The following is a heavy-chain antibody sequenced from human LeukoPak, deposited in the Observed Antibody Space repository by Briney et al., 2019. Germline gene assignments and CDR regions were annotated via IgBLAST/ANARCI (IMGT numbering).Heavy chain of an antibody. CDR3: ARDQGDFRSGRSNDFDY. J-gene: IGHJ4*02. D-gene: IGHD3-3*01. Sequence: PGGSLRLSCAASGFTFSSYWMNWVRQAPGKGLEWVANIKQDGSEKYYVDSVKGRFTISRDNAKNSLYLQMNSLRAEDTAVYYCARDQGDFRSGRSNDFDYWGQGTLVTVSS. V-gene: IGHV3-7*01. CDR1: GFTFSSYW. CDR2: IKQDGSEK.